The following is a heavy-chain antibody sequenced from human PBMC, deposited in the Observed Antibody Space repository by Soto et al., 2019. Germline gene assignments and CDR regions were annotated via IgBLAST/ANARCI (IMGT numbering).Heavy chain of an antibody. V-gene: IGHV1-3*01. CDR3: ARSGEYSGAYPIDY. CDR2: INGGIGNT. Sequence: QVQFVQSGAEVKKPGASVKVSCETSGYSFTDHAIHWVRQAPGQRLEWMGWINGGIGNTKYSQSFQGRVTFTRDTSASTAYMELSSLRSEDTAVYYCARSGEYSGAYPIDYWGQGTLVTVSS. CDR1: GYSFTDHA. D-gene: IGHD3-10*01. J-gene: IGHJ4*02.